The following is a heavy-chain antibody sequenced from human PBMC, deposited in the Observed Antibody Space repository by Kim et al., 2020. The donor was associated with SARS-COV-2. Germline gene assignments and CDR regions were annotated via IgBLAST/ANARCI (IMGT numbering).Heavy chain of an antibody. CDR2: ISYDGSNK. J-gene: IGHJ4*02. Sequence: GGSLRLSCAASGFTFSSYGMHWVRQAPGKGLEWVAVISYDGSNKYYADSVKGRFTISRDNSKNTLYLQMNSLRAEDTAVYYCAKDIYGGFGELHVFDYWGQGTLVTVSS. D-gene: IGHD3-10*01. CDR1: GFTFSSYG. V-gene: IGHV3-30*18. CDR3: AKDIYGGFGELHVFDY.